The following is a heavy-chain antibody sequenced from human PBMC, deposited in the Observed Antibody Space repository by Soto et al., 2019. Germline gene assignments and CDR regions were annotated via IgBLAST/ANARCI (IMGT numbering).Heavy chain of an antibody. J-gene: IGHJ4*02. D-gene: IGHD4-17*01. CDR3: ARDALPTGNTDFDY. Sequence: SETLSLTCIVSGGSVSSVSYYWSWIRQPPGKGLEWDGYIHYRGRTNYNPSLKTRVTISVATSKNQFSLKRSSVTAADTAVHYGARDALPTGNTDFDYWGQGTLVTVSS. CDR1: GGSVSSVSYY. CDR2: IHYRGRT. V-gene: IGHV4-61*01.